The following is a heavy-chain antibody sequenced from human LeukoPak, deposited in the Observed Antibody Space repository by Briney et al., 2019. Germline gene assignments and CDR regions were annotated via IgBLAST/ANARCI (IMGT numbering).Heavy chain of an antibody. CDR2: IYYSGST. CDR1: GGSISSYY. D-gene: IGHD3-22*01. V-gene: IGHV4-59*01. Sequence: SETLSLTCTVSGGSISSYYWSWIRQPPGKGLEWIGYIYYSGSTNYNPSLKSRVTISVGTSKNQFSLKLSSVTAADTAVYYCARSGGSSGYYYYWGQGTLVTVSS. J-gene: IGHJ4*02. CDR3: ARSGGSSGYYYY.